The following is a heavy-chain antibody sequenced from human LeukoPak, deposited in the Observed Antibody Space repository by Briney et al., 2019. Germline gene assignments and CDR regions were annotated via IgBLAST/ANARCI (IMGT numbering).Heavy chain of an antibody. D-gene: IGHD3-22*01. V-gene: IGHV6-1*01. CDR3: ARGNYESRSYHRGDDY. J-gene: IGHJ4*02. CDR2: TYYRSKWYY. Sequence: SQTLSLTCAISGDSVSSNSAAWNWIRQSPSRGLEWLGRTYYRSKWYYDYAISVKSRITINPDTSKNQFSLQLKYVTRADTAVYYCARGNYESRSYHRGDDYWGQGTLVTVSS. CDR1: GDSVSSNSAA.